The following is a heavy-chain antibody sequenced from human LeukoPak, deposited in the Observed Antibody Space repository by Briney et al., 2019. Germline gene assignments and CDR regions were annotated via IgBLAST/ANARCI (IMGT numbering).Heavy chain of an antibody. CDR1: GGTFSSYA. J-gene: IGHJ5*02. V-gene: IGHV1-69*04. Sequence: SVKVSCKASGGTFSSYAISWVRQAPGQGLEWVGRIIPILGIANYAQKFQGRVTITADKSTSTAYMELSSLRSEDTAVYYCARDLDIVVVVVENWSDPWGQGTLVTVSS. CDR3: ARDLDIVVVVVENWSDP. D-gene: IGHD2-15*01. CDR2: IIPILGIA.